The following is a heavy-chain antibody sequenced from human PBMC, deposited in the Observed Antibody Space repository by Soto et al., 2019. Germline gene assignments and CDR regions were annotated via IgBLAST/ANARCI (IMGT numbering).Heavy chain of an antibody. CDR1: SDSISPYY. Sequence: SETLSLTCTVSSDSISPYYWSWLRQPAGKGLEWIGRIYSSGIANYNPSLQSRVTMSVDLSKNQFSLKLGSVTAADTAVYFCARDLYGDYGAFDIWGHGTMVTVSS. V-gene: IGHV4-4*07. D-gene: IGHD4-17*01. CDR2: IYSSGIA. CDR3: ARDLYGDYGAFDI. J-gene: IGHJ3*02.